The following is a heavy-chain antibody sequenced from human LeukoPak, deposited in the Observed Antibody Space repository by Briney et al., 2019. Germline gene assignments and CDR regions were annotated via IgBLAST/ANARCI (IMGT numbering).Heavy chain of an antibody. D-gene: IGHD2-21*02. CDR2: INPNSGGT. CDR1: GYTFTSYG. V-gene: IGHV1-2*02. CDR3: ARVEVVVVTGGDY. J-gene: IGHJ4*02. Sequence: ASVKVSCKASGYTFTSYGISWVRQAPGQGLEWMGWINPNSGGTNYAQKFQGRVTMTRDTSISTAYMELSRLRSDDTAVYYCARVEVVVVTGGDYWGQGTLVTVSS.